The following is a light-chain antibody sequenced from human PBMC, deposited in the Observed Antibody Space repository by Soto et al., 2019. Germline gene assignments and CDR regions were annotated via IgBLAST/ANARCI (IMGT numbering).Light chain of an antibody. V-gene: IGLV1-44*01. CDR2: SDN. Sequence: QSVLTQPPLASGTPGQRVTISCSGSSSNIGSHTVNWYQQLPGTAPKLLIYSDNQRPSGVPGRFSGSKSGTSASLAISGLQSEDEADYYCAAWDDSLNGPVFGGGTKLTVL. J-gene: IGLJ2*01. CDR1: SSNIGSHT. CDR3: AAWDDSLNGPV.